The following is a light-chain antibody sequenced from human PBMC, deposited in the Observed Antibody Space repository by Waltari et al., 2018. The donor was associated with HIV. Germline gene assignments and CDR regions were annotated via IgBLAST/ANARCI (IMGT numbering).Light chain of an antibody. CDR2: EVT. V-gene: IGLV2-23*02. CDR1: SSDVGAYNL. J-gene: IGLJ2*01. CDR3: CSYTGTGIV. Sequence: QSALTPPASVSGSPGQSLTISCPATSSDVGAYNLVSWYQQHPGTAPKLMIFEVTKRPSGVSDRFSGSRSGNTASLTISGLQAEDEGDYHCCSYTGTGIVFGGGTKLTVL.